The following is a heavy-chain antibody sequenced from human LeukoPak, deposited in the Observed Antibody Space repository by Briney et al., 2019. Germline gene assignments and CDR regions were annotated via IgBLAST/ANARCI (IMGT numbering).Heavy chain of an antibody. D-gene: IGHD5-24*01. CDR2: IYYSGSS. CDR3: ARNRDGYNSFDY. Sequence: SETLSLTCTISGGSINNGGYYWSWIRQHPGKGLEWIGYIYYSGSSYYNPSLRSRVTISVDTSKNHFSLKLSSVTAADTAVYYCARNRDGYNSFDYWGQGTLVTVSS. CDR1: GGSINNGGYY. V-gene: IGHV4-31*03. J-gene: IGHJ4*02.